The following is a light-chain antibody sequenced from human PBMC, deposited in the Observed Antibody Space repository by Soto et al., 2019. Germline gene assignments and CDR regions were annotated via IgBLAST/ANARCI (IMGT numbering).Light chain of an antibody. V-gene: IGKV3-20*01. CDR3: QQYGSSPYT. J-gene: IGKJ2*01. Sequence: ELVLTQSPGTLSLSPGARATLSFRASQSVSSSYLAWYHQKPGQAPRLLIYGASSRATGIPDRFSGSGSGTDFTLTISRLEPEDFSVYYGQQYGSSPYTFGQGTKLEIK. CDR2: GAS. CDR1: QSVSSSY.